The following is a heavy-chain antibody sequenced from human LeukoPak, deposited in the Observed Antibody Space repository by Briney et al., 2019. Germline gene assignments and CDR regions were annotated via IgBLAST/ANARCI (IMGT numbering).Heavy chain of an antibody. V-gene: IGHV3-33*01. CDR1: GFTFSNYG. D-gene: IGHD2/OR15-2a*01. J-gene: IGHJ4*02. Sequence: GGSLRLSCAASGFTFSNYGMHWVRQAPGKGLEWVALIWYDGSNKYYTDPVKGRLTISRDNSKDTLFLQMNSLRAEDTAVYYCAREGPRGNSQFDYWGQGTLVTVSS. CDR2: IWYDGSNK. CDR3: AREGPRGNSQFDY.